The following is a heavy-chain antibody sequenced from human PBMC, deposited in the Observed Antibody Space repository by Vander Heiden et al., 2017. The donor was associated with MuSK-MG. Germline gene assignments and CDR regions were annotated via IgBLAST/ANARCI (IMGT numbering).Heavy chain of an antibody. J-gene: IGHJ4*02. CDR1: GFTFSGYA. Sequence: GQRVEHGVGSVRLGGSVDPPCPASGFTFSGYAMSGVRQAPGKGVEWISASSGRGGKTYYADSVKRRFNIPSDNSKSPLYQQMTSLKGENTAVCYCANKYYYESGGYPGLDYWGQGTRGTVSS. D-gene: IGHD3-10*01. CDR2: SSGRGGKT. V-gene: IGHV3-23*04. CDR3: ANKYYYESGGYPGLDY.